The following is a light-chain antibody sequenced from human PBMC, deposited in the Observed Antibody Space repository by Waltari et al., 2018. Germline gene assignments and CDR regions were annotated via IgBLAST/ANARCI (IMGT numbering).Light chain of an antibody. Sequence: QSALTQPASVSGSPGQSITISCTGPSNDVGGYGYVPWYQQYPGKAPKLIIYEVSYRPSGISTRFSGSKSGNTASLTISGLQADDEADYYCSSHTSTVPHVFGTGTRVTVV. V-gene: IGLV2-14*01. CDR3: SSHTSTVPHV. CDR1: SNDVGGYGY. CDR2: EVS. J-gene: IGLJ1*01.